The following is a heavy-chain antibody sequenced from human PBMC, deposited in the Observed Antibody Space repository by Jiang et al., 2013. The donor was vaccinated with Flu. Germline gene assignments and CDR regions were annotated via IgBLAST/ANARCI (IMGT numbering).Heavy chain of an antibody. CDR3: TTLYCSGGSCWPYYFDY. CDR2: IKSKTDGGTT. D-gene: IGHD2-15*01. J-gene: IGHJ4*02. Sequence: WMSWVRQAPGKGLEWVGRIKSKTDGGTTDYAAPVKGRFTISRDDSKNTLYLQMNSLKTEDTAVYYCTTLYCSGGSCWPYYFDYWGQGTLVTVSS. CDR1: W. V-gene: IGHV3-15*01.